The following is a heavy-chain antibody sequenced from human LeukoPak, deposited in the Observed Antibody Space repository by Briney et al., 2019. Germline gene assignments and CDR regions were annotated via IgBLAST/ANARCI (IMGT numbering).Heavy chain of an antibody. CDR2: IIPIFGTA. CDR3: ARVARSVLGGVSYYYYYCMDV. V-gene: IGHV1-69*13. J-gene: IGHJ6*02. CDR1: GGTFSSYA. D-gene: IGHD3-3*02. Sequence: ASVKVSCKASGGTFSSYAISWVRQAPGHGLEWMEGIIPIFGTANYAQKFQGRVTITAHESTSKAYMQLRSQTSEDTAVYYCARVARSVLGGVSYYYYYCMDVGGQGPTVTVSS.